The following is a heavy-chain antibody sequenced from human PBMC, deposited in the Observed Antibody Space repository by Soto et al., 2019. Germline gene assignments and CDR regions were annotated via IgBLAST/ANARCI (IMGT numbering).Heavy chain of an antibody. D-gene: IGHD3-22*01. CDR2: ISPYNDDT. CDR1: GHSFSSYG. V-gene: IGHV1-18*01. CDR3: ARGGYYDSSGARNYHYYGMDV. Sequence: GASVKVSCKASGHSFSSYGITWVRQAPGQGLEWLGWISPYNDDTKYAQRLQGRVTMTTDTSTRTAYMDIRGLRSDDTAIYYCARGGYYDSSGARNYHYYGMDVWG. J-gene: IGHJ6*02.